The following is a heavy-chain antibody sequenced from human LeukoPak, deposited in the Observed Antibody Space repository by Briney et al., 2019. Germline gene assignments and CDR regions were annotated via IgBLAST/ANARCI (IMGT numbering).Heavy chain of an antibody. CDR1: GGSISSYY. Sequence: SETLSLTCTVSGGSISSYYWSWIRQPPGKGLEWIGYIYYSGSTNYNPSLKSRVTISVDTSKNQFSLKLSSVTAADTAVYYCARGSLVFDPWGQGTLVTVSS. J-gene: IGHJ5*02. CDR3: ARGSLVFDP. CDR2: IYYSGST. D-gene: IGHD3-16*02. V-gene: IGHV4-59*12.